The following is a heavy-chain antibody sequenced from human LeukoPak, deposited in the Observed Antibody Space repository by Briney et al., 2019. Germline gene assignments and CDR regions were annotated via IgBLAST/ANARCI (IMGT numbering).Heavy chain of an antibody. V-gene: IGHV4-34*01. CDR2: INHSGST. D-gene: IGHD2-2*01. J-gene: IGHJ4*02. CDR1: GGSFSGYY. Sequence: SETLSLTCAVYGGSFSGYYWSWIRQPPGKGLEWIGEINHSGSTNYNPSLKSRVTISVDTSKNQFSLKLSSVTAADTAVYYCARRKLGYCSSTSCPGFDYWGQGTLVTVSS. CDR3: ARRKLGYCSSTSCPGFDY.